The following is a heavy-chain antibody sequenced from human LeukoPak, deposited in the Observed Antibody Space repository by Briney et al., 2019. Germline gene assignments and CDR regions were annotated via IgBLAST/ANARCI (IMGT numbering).Heavy chain of an antibody. V-gene: IGHV4-39*01. Sequence: SGTLSLTCSVSGGSISSSTYYWGWIRQPPGKGLEWIVSIFYSGSTYYNPSLKRRVTISVDTSKNQFSLMLSSVTAADTAVYYCARRLDYSKSLDYWGQGTLVTVSS. CDR2: IFYSGST. CDR3: ARRLDYSKSLDY. D-gene: IGHD4-11*01. J-gene: IGHJ4*02. CDR1: GGSISSSTYY.